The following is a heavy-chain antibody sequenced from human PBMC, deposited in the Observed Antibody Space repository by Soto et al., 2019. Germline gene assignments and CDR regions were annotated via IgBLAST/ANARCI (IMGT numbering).Heavy chain of an antibody. J-gene: IGHJ4*02. D-gene: IGHD2-2*02. Sequence: EVQLVESGGGLVQPGGSLRLSCAASGFTLSNYWMHWARQAPGKGLVWVSRISSDGSSTNYADSVTGRFTISRDNANNTLHLLMYSLRAEDTAVYYCARVPYCTSSSCYSSFDSWGQGTLVTVSS. V-gene: IGHV3-74*01. CDR1: GFTLSNYW. CDR2: ISSDGSST. CDR3: ARVPYCTSSSCYSSFDS.